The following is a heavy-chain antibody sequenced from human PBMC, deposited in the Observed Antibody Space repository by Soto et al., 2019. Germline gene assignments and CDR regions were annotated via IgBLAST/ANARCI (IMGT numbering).Heavy chain of an antibody. J-gene: IGHJ4*01. Sequence: VQVVQSGAEVKKPGSSVKVSCKASGGTFSSFAFTWVRQAPGQGLEWMGGVIPLFGTPTYSQNFQGRVTLTAVAATGTVYMEFSSLTSDDTALYFCATAFVGSAGPYYVAWWGHGTLVTVSS. CDR2: VIPLFGTP. V-gene: IGHV1-69*12. CDR1: GGTFSSFA. D-gene: IGHD3-16*01. CDR3: ATAFVGSAGPYYVAW.